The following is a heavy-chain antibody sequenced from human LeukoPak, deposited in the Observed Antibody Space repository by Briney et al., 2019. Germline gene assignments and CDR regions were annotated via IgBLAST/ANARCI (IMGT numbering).Heavy chain of an antibody. V-gene: IGHV3-13*01. D-gene: IGHD1-1*01. Sequence: PGGSLRLSCAASGFTFSDYDMHWVRQATGKGLEWASAIGTASDTYYTGSVKGRFTISRENAKNSLYLQMNSLRAGDTAVYYCARVAKERVGGVYYFDYWGQGTLVTVSS. CDR1: GFTFSDYD. J-gene: IGHJ4*02. CDR3: ARVAKERVGGVYYFDY. CDR2: IGTASDT.